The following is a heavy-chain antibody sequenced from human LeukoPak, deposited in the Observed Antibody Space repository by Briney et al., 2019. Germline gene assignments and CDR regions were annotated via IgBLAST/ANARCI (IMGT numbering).Heavy chain of an antibody. CDR2: IYYSGST. CDR1: GGSISSYY. D-gene: IGHD3-22*01. Sequence: TSETLSLTCTVSGGSISSYYWSRIRQPPGKGLEWIGYIYYSGSTNYNPSLKSRVTISVDTSKNQFSLKLSSVTAADTAVYYCARIYYDSSGYPPDWYFDLWGRGTLVTVSS. J-gene: IGHJ2*01. V-gene: IGHV4-59*12. CDR3: ARIYYDSSGYPPDWYFDL.